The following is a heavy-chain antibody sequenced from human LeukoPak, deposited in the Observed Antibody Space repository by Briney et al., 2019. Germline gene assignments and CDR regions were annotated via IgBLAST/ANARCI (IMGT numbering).Heavy chain of an antibody. CDR1: GGSFSGYY. V-gene: IGHV4-59*01. CDR3: ARDKELVTGYYYGMDV. J-gene: IGHJ6*02. CDR2: IYYSGST. D-gene: IGHD3-9*01. Sequence: PSETLSLTCAVYGGSFSGYYWSWIRQPPGKGLEWIGHIYYSGSTNYNPSLKSRVTISVDTSKNQFSLKLSSVTAADTAVYYCARDKELVTGYYYGMDVWGQGTTVTVSS.